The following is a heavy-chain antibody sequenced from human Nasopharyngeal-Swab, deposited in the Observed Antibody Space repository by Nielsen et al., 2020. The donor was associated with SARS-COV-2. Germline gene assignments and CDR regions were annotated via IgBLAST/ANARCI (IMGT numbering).Heavy chain of an antibody. CDR2: ISAYNGNT. CDR1: GYTFTSYG. V-gene: IGHV1-18*01. Sequence: ASVKVSCKASGYTFTSYGISWVRQAPGQGLEWMGWISAYNGNTNYAQKLQGRVTITTDTSTSTAYMALRSLRSDDTAVYYCARAEYLWGRGDDYWGQGTLVTVSS. D-gene: IGHD3-16*01. J-gene: IGHJ4*02. CDR3: ARAEYLWGRGDDY.